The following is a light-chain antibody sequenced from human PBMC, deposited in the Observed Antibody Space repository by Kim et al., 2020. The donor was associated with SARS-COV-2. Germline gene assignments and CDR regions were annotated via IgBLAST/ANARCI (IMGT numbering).Light chain of an antibody. CDR3: SSYSYIGTV. J-gene: IGLJ1*01. CDR1: SSDVGGFNY. CDR2: DVD. V-gene: IGLV2-14*03. Sequence: QSALTQPGSVSGSPAQSITISCTGTSSDVGGFNYVSWYQQYPGKVPKLIIYDVDKWPSGVSDRFSGSKSGNTASLTISGLQPEDEADYYCSSYSYIGTVFGTGTKVTVL.